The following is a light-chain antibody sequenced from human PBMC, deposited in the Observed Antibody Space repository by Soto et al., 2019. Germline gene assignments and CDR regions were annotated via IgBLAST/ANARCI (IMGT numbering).Light chain of an antibody. J-gene: IGLJ2*01. CDR1: SSDVGSYNL. V-gene: IGLV2-23*03. CDR3: CSYAGSSTFSAV. Sequence: QSALTQPASVSGSPGQSITISCTGTSSDVGSYNLVSWYQKTPGKAPKLMIYEGSKRPSGVSNRFSGSKSGNTASLTISGLQAEDEADYYCCSYAGSSTFSAVFGGGTKVTVL. CDR2: EGS.